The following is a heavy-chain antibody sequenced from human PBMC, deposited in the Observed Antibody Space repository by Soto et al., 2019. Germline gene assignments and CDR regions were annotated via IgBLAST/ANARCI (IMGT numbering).Heavy chain of an antibody. D-gene: IGHD2-8*01. CDR2: INAGNANT. V-gene: IGHV1-3*01. CDR3: ARGLMVYAIGY. Sequence: ASVKVSCKASGYTFTNYAMHWVRQAPGQRLEWMGWINAGNANTKYSQKFQGRVTFTRDTSASTAYMQLSSLRSEDTAVYYCARGLMVYAIGYWGQGTLVTVSS. CDR1: GYTFTNYA. J-gene: IGHJ4*02.